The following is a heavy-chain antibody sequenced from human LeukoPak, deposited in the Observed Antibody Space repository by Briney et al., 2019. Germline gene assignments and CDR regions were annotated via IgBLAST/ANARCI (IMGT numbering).Heavy chain of an antibody. CDR3: ARDWGSMVGGSWDY. V-gene: IGHV3-9*01. CDR2: ISWNSGTK. D-gene: IGHD1-26*01. CDR1: GFTFDDYA. J-gene: IGHJ4*02. Sequence: GRSLRLSCAASGFTFDDYAMHWVRQTPGKGLEWVAGISWNSGTKGYADSVKGRFTISRDNAKDSLYLQMNSLRAEDTAVYYCARDWGSMVGGSWDYWGQGTLVTVSS.